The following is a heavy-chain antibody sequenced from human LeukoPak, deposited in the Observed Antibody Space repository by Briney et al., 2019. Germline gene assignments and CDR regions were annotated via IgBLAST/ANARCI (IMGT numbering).Heavy chain of an antibody. J-gene: IGHJ4*02. CDR3: ARGRYDSSGSYSLFDY. V-gene: IGHV3-30*02. CDR2: VRYDGSSK. CDR1: GFTFNCYG. Sequence: GGSLRLFCAASGFTFNCYGMHWVRQAPGKGLEWVAFVRYDGSSKYYADSVKGRFTISRDNAKNSLYLQMNSLRDEDTAVYYCARGRYDSSGSYSLFDYWGQGTLVTVSS. D-gene: IGHD3-22*01.